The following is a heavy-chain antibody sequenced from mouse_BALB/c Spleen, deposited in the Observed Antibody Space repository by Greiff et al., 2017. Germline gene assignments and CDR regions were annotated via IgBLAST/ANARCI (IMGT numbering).Heavy chain of an antibody. Sequence: VQLKESGPGLVKPSQSLSLTCSVTGYSITSGYYWNWIRQFPGNKLEWMGYISYDGSNNYNPSLKNRISITRDTSKNQFFLKLNSVTTEDTATYYCARAIPSYYYGSSYWYFDVWGAGTTVTVSS. V-gene: IGHV3-6*02. D-gene: IGHD1-1*01. J-gene: IGHJ1*01. CDR3: ARAIPSYYYGSSYWYFDV. CDR2: ISYDGSN. CDR1: GYSITSGYY.